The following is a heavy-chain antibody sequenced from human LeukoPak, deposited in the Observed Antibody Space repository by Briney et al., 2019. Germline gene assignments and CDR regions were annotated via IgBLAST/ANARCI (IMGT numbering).Heavy chain of an antibody. CDR1: GFTFSSYV. V-gene: IGHV3-30*02. J-gene: IGHJ4*02. CDR3: AKDPRAHTYGWSWRYFDY. CDR2: IRYDGSNK. D-gene: IGHD5-18*01. Sequence: GGSLRLSCAASGFTFSSYVMHWVRQAPGKGLEWMAFIRYDGSNKYYADSVKGRFTISRDNSKNTLYLQMNSLRAEDTAVYYCAKDPRAHTYGWSWRYFDYWGQGTLVTVSS.